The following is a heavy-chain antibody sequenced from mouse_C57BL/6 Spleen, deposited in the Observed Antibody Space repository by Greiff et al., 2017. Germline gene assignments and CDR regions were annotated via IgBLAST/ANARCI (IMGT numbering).Heavy chain of an antibody. J-gene: IGHJ4*01. CDR2: IYPSDSET. Sequence: QVQLKQPGAELVRPGSSVKLSCKASGYTFTSYWMDWVKQRPGQGLEWIGNIYPSDSETHYNQKFKDKATLTVDKSSSTAYMQLSSLTSEDSAVYYCARAGYYPYAMDYWGQGTSVTVSS. CDR3: ARAGYYPYAMDY. D-gene: IGHD2-3*01. CDR1: GYTFTSYW. V-gene: IGHV1-61*01.